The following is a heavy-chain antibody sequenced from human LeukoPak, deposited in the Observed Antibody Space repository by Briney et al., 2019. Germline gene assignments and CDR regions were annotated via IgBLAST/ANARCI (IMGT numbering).Heavy chain of an antibody. Sequence: PGGSLRLSCAASGFTFSTYEMTWVRQAPGKGLEWVSYISSRGTTIYYAASVKGRFTISRDNAKDSLYLQMNSLRAEDTAVYYCARVADYGAGSYLHFDYWGQGMLATVSS. CDR1: GFTFSTYE. D-gene: IGHD3-10*01. CDR2: ISSRGTTI. V-gene: IGHV3-48*03. J-gene: IGHJ4*02. CDR3: ARVADYGAGSYLHFDY.